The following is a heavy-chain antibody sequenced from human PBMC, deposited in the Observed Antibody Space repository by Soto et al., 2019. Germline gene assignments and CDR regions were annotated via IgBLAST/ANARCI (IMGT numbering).Heavy chain of an antibody. CDR3: ARTAGGRVRGALDI. Sequence: QVHLEESGGGVVQPGTSLRLSCVASGFTFSSYGMHWVRQAPGKGLEWVAVIPNTENKKYYADSVKGRFTNSRDNSQNTLFLQADSLMSEDTAMYYCARTAGGRVRGALDIWGQGTMVTVS. D-gene: IGHD6-13*01. V-gene: IGHV3-30-3*01. CDR2: IPNTENKK. CDR1: GFTFSSYG. J-gene: IGHJ3*02.